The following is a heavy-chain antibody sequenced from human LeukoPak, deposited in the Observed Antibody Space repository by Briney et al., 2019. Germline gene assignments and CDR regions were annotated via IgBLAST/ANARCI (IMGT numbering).Heavy chain of an antibody. V-gene: IGHV3-21*01. CDR1: GFTFSTYT. CDR3: ARISNYDIGGYSYYYYGMDV. Sequence: GGSLRLSCAASGFTFSTYTMNWVRQAPGKGLEWVSSISSSSNYIYYADSVKGRFTLSRDNAKNSLYLQMNSLRAEDTAVYHCARISNYDIGGYSYYYYGMDVWGLGTTVTVSS. J-gene: IGHJ6*02. CDR2: ISSSSNYI. D-gene: IGHD3-22*01.